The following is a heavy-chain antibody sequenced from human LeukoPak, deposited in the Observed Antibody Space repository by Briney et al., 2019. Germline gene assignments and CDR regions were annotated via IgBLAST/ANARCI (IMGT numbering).Heavy chain of an antibody. V-gene: IGHV1-2*06. CDR3: ARERAYSYGFDY. Sequence: ASVKVSCKASGGTFSKYTISWVRQRPGQGLEWMGRINPNSGGTNYAQKFQGRVTMTRDTSISTAYMELSRLTSDDTAVYYCARERAYSYGFDYWGQGTLVTVPS. D-gene: IGHD5-18*01. CDR2: INPNSGGT. J-gene: IGHJ4*02. CDR1: GGTFSKYT.